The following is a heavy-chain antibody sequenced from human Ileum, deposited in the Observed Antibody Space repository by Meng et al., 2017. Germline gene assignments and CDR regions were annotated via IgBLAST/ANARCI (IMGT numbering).Heavy chain of an antibody. D-gene: IGHD1-26*01. CDR3: VRGPARETHDFDY. Sequence: QVQLNQGGAGRLKPSKTLSTPCAVFGGSFNDYSWSWVRQSPGKGLEWIGQIHHSGRTNYKSSLERRVTISVDTSKSQFSLKLTSVTAADTAMYYCVRGPARETHDFDYWGQGALVTVSS. V-gene: IGHV4-34*01. J-gene: IGHJ4*02. CDR2: IHHSGRT. CDR1: GGSFNDYS.